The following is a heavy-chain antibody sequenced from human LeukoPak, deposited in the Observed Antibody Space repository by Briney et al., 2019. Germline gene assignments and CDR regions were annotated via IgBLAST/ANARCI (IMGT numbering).Heavy chain of an antibody. CDR3: ARGPYGSGSYGY. J-gene: IGHJ4*02. V-gene: IGHV4-34*01. CDR1: GGSFSGYY. CDR2: INHSGST. Sequence: PSETLSLTCAVYGGSFSGYYWSWIRQPPGKGLEWIGEINHSGSTNYNLSLKSRVTISVDTSKNQFSLKLSSVTAADTAVYYCARGPYGSGSYGYWGQGTLVTVSS. D-gene: IGHD3-10*01.